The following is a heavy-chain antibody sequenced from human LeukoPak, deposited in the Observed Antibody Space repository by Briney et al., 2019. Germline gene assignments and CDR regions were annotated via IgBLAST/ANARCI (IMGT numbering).Heavy chain of an antibody. CDR1: GCSFTSYW. V-gene: IGHV5-51*01. CDR3: ARQTPVDTAMVTSMDY. Sequence: GESLKISCKGSGCSFTSYWIGWVRQMPGKGLEWMGIIYPGDSDTRYSPSFQGQVTISADKSISTAYLQWSSLKASDTAMYYCARQTPVDTAMVTSMDYWGQGTLVTVSS. J-gene: IGHJ4*02. D-gene: IGHD5-18*01. CDR2: IYPGDSDT.